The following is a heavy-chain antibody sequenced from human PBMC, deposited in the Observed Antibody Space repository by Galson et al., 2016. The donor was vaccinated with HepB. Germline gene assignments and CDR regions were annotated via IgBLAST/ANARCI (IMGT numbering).Heavy chain of an antibody. J-gene: IGHJ5*02. CDR1: GYTFTNYP. Sequence: VKVSCKASGYTFTNYPMIWVRQAPGQGLEWMGWIHTNTGNPTYAQGFTGRFVFSLDTSVSTAYLEISSLKAEDTAVYFCAIPYYDFWSRALHPWGPGTLVTVYS. D-gene: IGHD3-3*01. CDR3: AIPYYDFWSRALHP. V-gene: IGHV7-4-1*02. CDR2: IHTNTGNP.